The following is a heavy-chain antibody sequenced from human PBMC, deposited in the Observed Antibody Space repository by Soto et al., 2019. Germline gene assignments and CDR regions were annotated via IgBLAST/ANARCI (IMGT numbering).Heavy chain of an antibody. V-gene: IGHV4-31*03. Sequence: SETLSLTCTVSGGSISSSSYYWSWIRQHPGKGLEWIGYIYYSGSTYYNPSLKSRVTISVDTSKNQFSLKLSSVTAADTAVYYCARRYCSGGSCYSRARSLDYWGQGTLVTVSS. CDR2: IYYSGST. CDR3: ARRYCSGGSCYSRARSLDY. CDR1: GGSISSSSYY. D-gene: IGHD2-15*01. J-gene: IGHJ4*02.